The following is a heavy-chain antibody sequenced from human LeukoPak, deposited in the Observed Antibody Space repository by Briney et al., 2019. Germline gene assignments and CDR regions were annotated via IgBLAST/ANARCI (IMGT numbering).Heavy chain of an antibody. CDR2: ISANNGNT. D-gene: IGHD2-2*01. Sequence: ASVKAFCRASGDTFTSYGISWGRQAPGQELEERVGISANNGNTNYAQNLQGRVTMTTDTSTNKAYMELTTLTPADTAVYYCGRAPLIVVVTADIRWFDTWGPGTLVTVSS. J-gene: IGHJ5*02. CDR3: GRAPLIVVVTADIRWFDT. CDR1: GDTFTSYG. V-gene: IGHV1-18*01.